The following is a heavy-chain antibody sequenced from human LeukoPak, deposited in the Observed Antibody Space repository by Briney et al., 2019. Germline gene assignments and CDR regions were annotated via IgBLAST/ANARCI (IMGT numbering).Heavy chain of an antibody. Sequence: SETLSLTCTVSGYSISSGYYWGWIRQPPGKGLEWIGSIYHSGSTYYNPSLKSRVTISVDTSKNQFSLKLSSVTAADTAVYYCAREYGDYDYWGQGTLVTVSS. CDR1: GYSISSGYY. D-gene: IGHD4-17*01. CDR2: IYHSGST. CDR3: AREYGDYDY. V-gene: IGHV4-38-2*02. J-gene: IGHJ4*02.